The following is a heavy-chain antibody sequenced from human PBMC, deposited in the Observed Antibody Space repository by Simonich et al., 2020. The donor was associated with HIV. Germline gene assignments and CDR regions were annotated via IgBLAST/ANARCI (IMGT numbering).Heavy chain of an antibody. CDR1: GGSSSGNY. Sequence: QVQLQQWGAGLLKPSETLSLTCAGYGGSSSGNYCGWNRQPPGRGLEWCGEINHSGITNSNPTLKSRVTISVDTAKNQFSLTLSSVTAADTAVYYCARGFYQRLYYFDYWGQGTLVTVSS. CDR2: INHSGIT. V-gene: IGHV4-34*01. D-gene: IGHD2-2*01. CDR3: ARGFYQRLYYFDY. J-gene: IGHJ4*02.